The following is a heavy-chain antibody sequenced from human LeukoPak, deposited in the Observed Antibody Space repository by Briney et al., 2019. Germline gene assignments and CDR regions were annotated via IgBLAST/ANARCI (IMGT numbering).Heavy chain of an antibody. J-gene: IGHJ5*02. V-gene: IGHV4-59*11. CDR1: GGSISNHY. Sequence: SETLSLTCTVSGGSISNHYWSWIRQPPGKGLEWIGYIYYSGSTNYNPSLKSRVTISVDTSKNQFSLKLSSVTAADTAVYYCARPRYCSSTSCYTSWFDPWGQGTLVTVSS. D-gene: IGHD2-2*02. CDR2: IYYSGST. CDR3: ARPRYCSSTSCYTSWFDP.